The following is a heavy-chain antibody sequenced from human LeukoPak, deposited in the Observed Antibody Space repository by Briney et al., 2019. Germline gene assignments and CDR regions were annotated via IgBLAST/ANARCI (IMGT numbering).Heavy chain of an antibody. D-gene: IGHD2-2*02. J-gene: IGHJ5*02. Sequence: ASVKVSCKASGYTFTGYYMHWVRQAPGQGLEWMGWINPNSGGTNYAQKFQGRVTMTRDTSISTAYMELSRLRSDDTAVYYCARDSDLCSSTSCYTRWFDPWGQGTPVTVSS. V-gene: IGHV1-2*02. CDR3: ARDSDLCSSTSCYTRWFDP. CDR1: GYTFTGYY. CDR2: INPNSGGT.